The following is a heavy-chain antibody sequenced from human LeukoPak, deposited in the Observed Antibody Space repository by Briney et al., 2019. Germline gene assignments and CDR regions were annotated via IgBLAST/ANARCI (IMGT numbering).Heavy chain of an antibody. CDR1: GVTISSYY. J-gene: IGHJ4*02. CDR2: IYYSGST. Sequence: SETLSLTFTVSGVTISSYYWSWIRQPPGKGLEWIGYIYYSGSTNYNPSLMSRVTISVDTSKYQFSLKLSSVPAADTAVYYCASGGSPEGDLDYWGQGTLVTVSS. D-gene: IGHD2-15*01. CDR3: ASGGSPEGDLDY. V-gene: IGHV4-59*01.